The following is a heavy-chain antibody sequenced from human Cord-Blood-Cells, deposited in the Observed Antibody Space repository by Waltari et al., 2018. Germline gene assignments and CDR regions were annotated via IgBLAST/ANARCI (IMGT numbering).Heavy chain of an antibody. CDR1: GFNFSSYG. CDR2: ISYDGSNK. V-gene: IGHV3-30*03. Sequence: QVQLVESGGGVVQPGRSLRLSCAATGFNFSSYGIHVVRQAPGKGLEWVAVISYDGSNKYYADSVKGRFTISRDNSKNTLYLQMNSLRAEDTAVYYCAREKNWGTFDYWGQGTLVTVSS. D-gene: IGHD7-27*01. J-gene: IGHJ4*02. CDR3: AREKNWGTFDY.